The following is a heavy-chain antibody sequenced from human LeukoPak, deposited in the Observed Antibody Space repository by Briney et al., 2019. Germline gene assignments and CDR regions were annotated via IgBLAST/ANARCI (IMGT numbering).Heavy chain of an antibody. J-gene: IGHJ6*03. Sequence: SETLSLTCTVSGGSISSGDYYWSWIRQPPGKGLEWIGYIYCSGSTYYNPSLKSRVTISVDTSKNQFSLKLSSVTAADTAVYYCARGLQLWLPSYYYYMDVWGKGTTVTVSS. CDR2: IYCSGST. D-gene: IGHD5-18*01. CDR3: ARGLQLWLPSYYYYMDV. V-gene: IGHV4-30-4*08. CDR1: GGSISSGDYY.